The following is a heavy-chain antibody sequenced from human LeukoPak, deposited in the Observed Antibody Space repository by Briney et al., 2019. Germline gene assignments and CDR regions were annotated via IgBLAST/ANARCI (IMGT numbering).Heavy chain of an antibody. CDR3: ARGGVGYMWFGELWAFDI. D-gene: IGHD3-10*01. J-gene: IGHJ3*02. CDR1: GGSISSYY. V-gene: IGHV4-59*01. CDR2: IYYSGST. Sequence: SETLSLTCTVSGGSISSYYWSWIRQPPGKGLEWIGYIYYSGSTNYNPSLRSRVTISVDTSKNQFSLKLSSVTAADTAVYYCARGGVGYMWFGELWAFDIWGQGTMVTVSS.